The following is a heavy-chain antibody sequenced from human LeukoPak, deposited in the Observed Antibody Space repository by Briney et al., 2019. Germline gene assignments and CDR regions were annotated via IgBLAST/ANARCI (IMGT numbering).Heavy chain of an antibody. CDR1: GFTFSSYG. Sequence: GGSLRLSCAASGFTFSSYGMHWVRQAPGKGLEWVAVISYDGSNKYYADSVKGRFTISRDNSKNTLYLQMNSLRAEDTAVYYCAKALNPLRYFDSPFDYWGQGTLVTVSS. CDR2: ISYDGSNK. CDR3: AKALNPLRYFDSPFDY. J-gene: IGHJ4*02. D-gene: IGHD3-9*01. V-gene: IGHV3-30*18.